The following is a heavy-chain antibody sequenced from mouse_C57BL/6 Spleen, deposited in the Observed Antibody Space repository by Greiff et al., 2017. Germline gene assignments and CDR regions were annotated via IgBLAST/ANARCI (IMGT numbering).Heavy chain of an antibody. J-gene: IGHJ2*01. D-gene: IGHD3-2*02. Sequence: QVQLQQPGAELVKPGASVKLSCKASGYTFTSYWMQWVKQRPGQGLEWIGEIDPSDSYTNYNQKFKGKATLTVDTSSSTAYMQLSSLTSEDSAVYYCARRGQLRLLGGLDYWGKGTTLTVSS. V-gene: IGHV1-50*01. CDR3: ARRGQLRLLGGLDY. CDR2: IDPSDSYT. CDR1: GYTFTSYW.